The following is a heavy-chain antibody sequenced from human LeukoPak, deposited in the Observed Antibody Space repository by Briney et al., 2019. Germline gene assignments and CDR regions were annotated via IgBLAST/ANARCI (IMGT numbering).Heavy chain of an antibody. J-gene: IGHJ4*02. V-gene: IGHV3-23*01. CDR1: GFTFSSYA. Sequence: GGSLRLSCAASGFTFSSYAMSWVRQAPGKGLEWVSAISGSGGSTYYADSVKGRFTISRDSSKNTLYLQMNSLRAEDTAVYYCAWEDYYDSSGDIYWGQGTLVTVSS. D-gene: IGHD3-22*01. CDR3: AWEDYYDSSGDIY. CDR2: ISGSGGST.